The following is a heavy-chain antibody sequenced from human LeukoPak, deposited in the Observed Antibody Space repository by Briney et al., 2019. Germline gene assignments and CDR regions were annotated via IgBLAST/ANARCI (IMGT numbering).Heavy chain of an antibody. Sequence: GGSLRLSCAASGFTFSSYWMSWVCQAPGKGLEWVANIKQDGSEKYYVDSVKGRFTISRDNAKNSLYLQMNSLRAEDTAVYYCARGSGSYTYYYYGMDVWGQGTTVTVSS. CDR3: ARGSGSYTYYYYGMDV. D-gene: IGHD3-10*01. V-gene: IGHV3-7*01. J-gene: IGHJ6*02. CDR2: IKQDGSEK. CDR1: GFTFSSYW.